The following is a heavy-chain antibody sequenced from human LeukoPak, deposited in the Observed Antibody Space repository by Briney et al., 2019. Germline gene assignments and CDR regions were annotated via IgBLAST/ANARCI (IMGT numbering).Heavy chain of an antibody. CDR2: ISGSGGST. D-gene: IGHD4-17*01. J-gene: IGHJ5*02. CDR1: GFTFSSYA. CDR3: AKDPLYGDYTGWFDP. Sequence: PGGSLRLSCAASGFTFSSYAMSWVRQAPGKGPEWVSAISGSGGSTYYADSVKGRFTISRDNSKNTLYLQMNSLRAEDTAVYYCAKDPLYGDYTGWFDPWGQGTLVTVSS. V-gene: IGHV3-23*01.